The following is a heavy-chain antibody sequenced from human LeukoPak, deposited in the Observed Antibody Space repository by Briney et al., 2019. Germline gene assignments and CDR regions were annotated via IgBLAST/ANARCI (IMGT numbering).Heavy chain of an antibody. CDR2: INHSGST. V-gene: IGHV4-34*01. D-gene: IGHD6-13*01. CDR3: ARGDQQLVRAFDI. Sequence: PSETLSLTCAAYGGSFSGYYWSWIRQPPGKGLEWIGEINHSGSTNYNPSLKSRVTISVDTSKNQFSLKLSSVTAADTAVYYCARGDQQLVRAFDIWGQGTMVTVSS. CDR1: GGSFSGYY. J-gene: IGHJ3*02.